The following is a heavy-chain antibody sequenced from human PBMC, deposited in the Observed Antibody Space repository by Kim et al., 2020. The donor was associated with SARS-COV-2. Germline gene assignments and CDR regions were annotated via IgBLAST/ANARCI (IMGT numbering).Heavy chain of an antibody. D-gene: IGHD6-13*01. CDR3: ARAPTGIAPPGFDY. Sequence: NPSLTSRVTIPVDTAKNQFSRKLSSVTASDTAVCYCARAPTGIAPPGFDYWGQGTLVTVSS. V-gene: IGHV4-31*02. J-gene: IGHJ4*02.